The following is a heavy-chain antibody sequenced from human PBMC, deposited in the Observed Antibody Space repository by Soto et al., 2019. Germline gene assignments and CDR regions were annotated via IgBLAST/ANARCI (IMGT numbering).Heavy chain of an antibody. D-gene: IGHD6-19*01. CDR3: ARDKLSSGWYGVTIDYYYYGMDV. Sequence: GGSLRLSCAASGFTFSSYSMNWVRQAPGKGLEWVSSISSSSSYIYYADSVKGRFTVSRDNAKNSLYLQMNSLRAEDTAVYYCARDKLSSGWYGVTIDYYYYGMDVWGQGTTVTVSS. V-gene: IGHV3-21*01. CDR1: GFTFSSYS. CDR2: ISSSSSYI. J-gene: IGHJ6*02.